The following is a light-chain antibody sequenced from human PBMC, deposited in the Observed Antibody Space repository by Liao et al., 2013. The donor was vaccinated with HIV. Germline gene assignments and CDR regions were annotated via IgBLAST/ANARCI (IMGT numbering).Light chain of an antibody. CDR1: SIGSKS. J-gene: IGLJ2*01. Sequence: SYVLTQPSSLSVAPGKTARMTCGGNSIGSKSVHWYQQKPGQAPVLVISHDTDRPSGIPERFSGSSSGTTVTLTISGVQAEDEADYYCQSADSSGTSYVIFGGGTKLTVL. CDR2: HDT. V-gene: IGLV3-21*01. CDR3: QSADSSGTSYVI.